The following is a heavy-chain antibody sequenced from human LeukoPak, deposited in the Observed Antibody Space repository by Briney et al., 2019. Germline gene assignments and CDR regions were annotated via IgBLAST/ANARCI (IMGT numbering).Heavy chain of an antibody. J-gene: IGHJ6*03. D-gene: IGHD6-19*01. CDR2: IKQDGSEK. V-gene: IGHV3-7*01. CDR3: VRDNSGWYRPALGRESAYYYYYYMDV. CDR1: GFTFSKTW. Sequence: PGGSLRLSCAASGFTFSKTWMSWVRQAPGKGLEWVANIKQDGSEKYYVDSVKGRFTISRDNAKNSLYLQMNSLRAEDTAVYYCVRDNSGWYRPALGRESAYYYYYYMDVWGKGTTVTVSS.